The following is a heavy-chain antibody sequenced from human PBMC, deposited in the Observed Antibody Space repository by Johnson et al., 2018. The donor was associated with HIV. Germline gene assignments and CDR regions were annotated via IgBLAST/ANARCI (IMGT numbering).Heavy chain of an antibody. CDR1: GFTFSDYG. CDR3: ARLYDSSGYGAFDI. D-gene: IGHD3-22*01. J-gene: IGHJ3*02. Sequence: VQLVESGGGVVQPGGSLRLSCAASGFTFSDYGMHWVRQAPGKGLAWVAFIRFAGHNKYYTDSVKGRFTISRDNSKNTLYLQMNSLRADDTAVYYCARLYDSSGYGAFDIWGQGTMVTVSS. V-gene: IGHV3-30*02. CDR2: IRFAGHNK.